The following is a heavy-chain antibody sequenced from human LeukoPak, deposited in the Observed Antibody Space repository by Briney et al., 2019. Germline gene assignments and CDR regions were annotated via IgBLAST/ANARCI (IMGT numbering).Heavy chain of an antibody. D-gene: IGHD2-15*01. J-gene: IGHJ6*02. Sequence: GGSLRLSCAASGFTVNSHYISWVRQAPGKGLEWVSVIYSGGSTYYADSVKGRFTISRDNSKNTLYPQMNSLRAEDTAVYYCARYLGGSYGMDVWGQGTTVIVSS. CDR3: ARYLGGSYGMDV. V-gene: IGHV3-66*01. CDR2: IYSGGST. CDR1: GFTVNSHY.